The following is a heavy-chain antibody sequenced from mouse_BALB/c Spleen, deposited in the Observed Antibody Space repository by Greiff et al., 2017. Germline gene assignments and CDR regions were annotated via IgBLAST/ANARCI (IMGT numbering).Heavy chain of an antibody. Sequence: VQLKESGPGLVKPSQSLSLTCTVTGYSITSDYAWNWIRQFPGNKLEWMGYISYSGSTSYNPSLKSRISITRDTSKNQFFLQLNSVTTEDTATYYCAKLWGYAMDYWGQGTSVTVSS. CDR3: AKLWGYAMDY. D-gene: IGHD1-1*02. CDR2: ISYSGST. CDR1: GYSITSDYA. J-gene: IGHJ4*01. V-gene: IGHV3-2*02.